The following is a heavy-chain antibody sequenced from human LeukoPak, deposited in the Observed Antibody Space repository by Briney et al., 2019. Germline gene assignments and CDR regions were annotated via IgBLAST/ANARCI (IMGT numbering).Heavy chain of an antibody. CDR1: GFTFSSYA. Sequence: GGSLRLSCAASGFTFSSYAMHWVRQAPGKGLEWVAVISYDGSNKYYADSVKGRFTISRDNSKNTLYLQMNSLRAEDTAVYYCAKPQWGIVVVTGYMDVWGKGTTVTVSS. D-gene: IGHD3-22*01. J-gene: IGHJ6*03. V-gene: IGHV3-30*04. CDR3: AKPQWGIVVVTGYMDV. CDR2: ISYDGSNK.